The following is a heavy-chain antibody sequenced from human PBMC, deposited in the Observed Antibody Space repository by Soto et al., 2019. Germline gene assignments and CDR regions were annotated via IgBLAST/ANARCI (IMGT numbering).Heavy chain of an antibody. CDR3: ARDRDSGSNSWFDP. V-gene: IGHV1-69*13. CDR2: IIPIFGTA. D-gene: IGHD4-4*01. Sequence: SVKVSCKASGGTFSSYAISWVRQAPGQGLERMGGIIPIFGTANYAQKFQGRVTITADESTSTAYMELSSLRSEDTAVYYCARDRDSGSNSWFDPWGQGTMCTVSS. J-gene: IGHJ5*02. CDR1: GGTFSSYA.